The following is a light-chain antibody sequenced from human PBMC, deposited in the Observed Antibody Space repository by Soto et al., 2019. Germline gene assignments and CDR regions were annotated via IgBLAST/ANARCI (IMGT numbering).Light chain of an antibody. J-gene: IGKJ2*03. Sequence: DIPMTQSPSSFSASVGDRVTITCRASHDVSSWLAWYQQKPGKAPRLLIYGASTLQSGVPSRFSGSGSGTDFTLTISSLQPEDFATYYCQQANSPYSFGQGTKLEIK. V-gene: IGKV1-12*01. CDR3: QQANSPYS. CDR1: HDVSSW. CDR2: GAS.